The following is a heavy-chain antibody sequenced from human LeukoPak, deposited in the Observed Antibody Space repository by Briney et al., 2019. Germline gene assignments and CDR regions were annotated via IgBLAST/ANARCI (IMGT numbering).Heavy chain of an antibody. CDR3: TRGAGTGWRFDS. CDR1: GFIFSSYW. V-gene: IGHV3-21*01. D-gene: IGHD6-19*01. J-gene: IGHJ4*02. Sequence: GGSLRLSCAASGFIFSSYWMSWVRQAPGKGLEWVSSISSSSSYIYYSDSVKGRFTISRDNAKNSLYLQMNSLKADDTAVYYCTRGAGTGWRFDSWGQGTLVTVSS. CDR2: ISSSSSYI.